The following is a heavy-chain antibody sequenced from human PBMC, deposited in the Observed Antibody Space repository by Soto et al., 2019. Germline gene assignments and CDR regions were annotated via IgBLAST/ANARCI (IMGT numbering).Heavy chain of an antibody. Sequence: GESLKISFKGSGYSFTSYWIGWVRQMPGKGLEWMGIIYPGDSDTRYSPSFQGQVTISADKSISTAYLQWSSLKASDTAMYYCARPSTMVRGVIRFYYYYGMDVWGQGTTVTVSS. CDR3: ARPSTMVRGVIRFYYYYGMDV. V-gene: IGHV5-51*01. CDR1: GYSFTSYW. J-gene: IGHJ6*02. CDR2: IYPGDSDT. D-gene: IGHD3-10*01.